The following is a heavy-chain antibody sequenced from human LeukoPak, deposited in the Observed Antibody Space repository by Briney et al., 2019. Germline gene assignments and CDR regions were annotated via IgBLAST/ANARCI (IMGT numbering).Heavy chain of an antibody. D-gene: IGHD6-13*01. J-gene: IGHJ4*02. V-gene: IGHV4-34*01. Sequence: SSETLSLTCAVYGGSFSGYYWSWIRQPPGKGLEWIGEINHSESTNYNPSLKSRVTISVDTSKNQFSLKLSSVTAADTAVYYCASPNSSSWYLGYWGQGTLVTVSS. CDR3: ASPNSSSWYLGY. CDR2: INHSEST. CDR1: GGSFSGYY.